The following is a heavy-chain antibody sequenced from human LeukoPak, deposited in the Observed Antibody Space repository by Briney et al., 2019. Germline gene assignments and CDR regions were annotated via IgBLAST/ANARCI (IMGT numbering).Heavy chain of an antibody. CDR1: GSTVSSNY. Sequence: GGSLRLSCVASGSTVSSNYMTWVRQAPGKGLEWVSVIYSGGSAYYADSVKGRFTISRDNSKNALFLQMNSLRAEDTAVYFCARGTYDTNYYCYYMDVWGKGTTVTISS. J-gene: IGHJ6*03. D-gene: IGHD3-22*01. CDR2: IYSGGSA. CDR3: ARGTYDTNYYCYYMDV. V-gene: IGHV3-53*01.